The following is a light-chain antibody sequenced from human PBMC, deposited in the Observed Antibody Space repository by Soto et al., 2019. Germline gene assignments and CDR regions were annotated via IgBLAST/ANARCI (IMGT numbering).Light chain of an antibody. J-gene: IGLJ1*01. V-gene: IGLV1-44*01. Sequence: QSVLTQPPSASGTPGQRVTISCSRSSSNIGSNTVNWYQQLPGTAPKLLIYSNNQRPSGVPDRFSGSKSGTSASLAISGLQSEDEADYYCAAWDDSLNGDNYVFGTGTKVTDL. CDR1: SSNIGSNT. CDR2: SNN. CDR3: AAWDDSLNGDNYV.